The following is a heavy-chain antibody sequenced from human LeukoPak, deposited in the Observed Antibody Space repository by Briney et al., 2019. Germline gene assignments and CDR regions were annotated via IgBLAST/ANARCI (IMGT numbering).Heavy chain of an antibody. CDR3: AQMPLTNSGPINGVDY. CDR2: IYYSGST. Sequence: PSETRSLTCTVSGGSISSYYWSWIRQPPGKGLEWIGYIYYSGSTYYNPSLKSRVTISVDTSKNQFSLKLSSVTAADTAVYYCAQMPLTNSGPINGVDYWGQGTLVTVSS. V-gene: IGHV4-59*08. J-gene: IGHJ4*02. CDR1: GGSISSYY. D-gene: IGHD5-12*01.